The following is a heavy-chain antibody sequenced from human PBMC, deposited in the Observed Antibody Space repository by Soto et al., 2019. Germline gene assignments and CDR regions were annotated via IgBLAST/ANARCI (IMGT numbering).Heavy chain of an antibody. CDR1: GFTFRSYA. CDR3: AKEPVGPDWYFDL. Sequence: DVQLLESGGGLVKPGGFLRLSCAAAGFTFRSYAMSWVRQAPGKRLEWVSGISGSGISTHYADSVKGRFTVSRDNSKNTLYLQMNSLRAEDTAVYNCAKEPVGPDWYFDLWGRGTLVTVSS. CDR2: ISGSGIST. J-gene: IGHJ2*01. V-gene: IGHV3-23*01.